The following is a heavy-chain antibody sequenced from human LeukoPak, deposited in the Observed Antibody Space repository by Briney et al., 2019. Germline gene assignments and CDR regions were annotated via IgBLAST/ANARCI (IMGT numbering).Heavy chain of an antibody. CDR1: GGSLSSSSYY. CDR3: ARHYYDSGYYYNDAFDI. D-gene: IGHD3-22*01. Sequence: SETLSLTCTVSGGSLSSSSYYWGWIRQPPGKGLEWIGSIYYSGSTYYNPSLKSRVTISVDTSKNQFSLKLSSVTAADTAVYYCARHYYDSGYYYNDAFDIWGQGTMVTVSS. J-gene: IGHJ3*02. V-gene: IGHV4-39*01. CDR2: IYYSGST.